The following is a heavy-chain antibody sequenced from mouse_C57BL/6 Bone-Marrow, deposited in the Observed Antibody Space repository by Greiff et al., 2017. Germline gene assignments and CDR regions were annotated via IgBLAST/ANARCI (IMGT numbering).Heavy chain of an antibody. CDR2: IDPESGDT. V-gene: IGHV14-4*01. Sequence: VQLQQSGAELVRPGASVKLSCTASGFNIKDDYMPWVKQRPEQGLEWIGWIDPESGDTDYASKFQGKATITADTASNTAYLQLSSLTSEDTAVYYCTTSGSSPCFDVWGTGTTVTVSS. CDR1: GFNIKDDY. J-gene: IGHJ1*03. D-gene: IGHD1-1*01. CDR3: TTSGSSPCFDV.